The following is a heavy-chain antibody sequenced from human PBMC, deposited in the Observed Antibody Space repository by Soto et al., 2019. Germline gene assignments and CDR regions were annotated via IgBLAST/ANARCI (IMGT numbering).Heavy chain of an antibody. D-gene: IGHD3-22*01. CDR1: GGTFSSYA. V-gene: IGHV1-69*13. CDR2: IIPIFGTA. Sequence: SVKVACKASGGTFSSYAISWVRQAPGQGLEWMGGIIPIFGTANYAQKFQGRVTITADESTSTAYMELSSLRSEDTAVYYCARALENYYDSSGYYTGLNWFDPWGQGTLVTVSS. J-gene: IGHJ5*02. CDR3: ARALENYYDSSGYYTGLNWFDP.